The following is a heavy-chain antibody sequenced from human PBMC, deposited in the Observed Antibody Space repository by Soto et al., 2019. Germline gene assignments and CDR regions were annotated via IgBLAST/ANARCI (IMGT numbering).Heavy chain of an antibody. V-gene: IGHV3-53*01. CDR2: IYKGGGT. J-gene: IGHJ4*02. CDR3: ASTRYSGTSYYFDY. CDR1: GFTVNRHY. D-gene: IGHD1-26*01. Sequence: EVQLAESGGGLIQPGGSLRLSCAASGFTVNRHYMSWVRQGPGKGRAWVSVIYKGGGTFYEASVKGRFTISRDNSKNTVFLQMNSHRAEETAVYYCASTRYSGTSYYFDYWGQGTLVTVSS.